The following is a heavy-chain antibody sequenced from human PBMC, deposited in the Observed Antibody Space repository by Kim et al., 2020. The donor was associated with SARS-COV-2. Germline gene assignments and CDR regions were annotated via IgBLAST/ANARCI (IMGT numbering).Heavy chain of an antibody. Sequence: KSRVTISVDTSKNQFSLKLSSVTAADTAVYYCARDVAHYYDSTLPVAFDIWGQGTMVTVSS. D-gene: IGHD3-22*01. V-gene: IGHV4-59*01. J-gene: IGHJ3*02. CDR3: ARDVAHYYDSTLPVAFDI.